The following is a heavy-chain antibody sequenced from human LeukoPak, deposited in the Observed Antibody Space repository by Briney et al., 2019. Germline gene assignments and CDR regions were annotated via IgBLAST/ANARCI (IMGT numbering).Heavy chain of an antibody. J-gene: IGHJ4*02. CDR1: GFTFSSYG. D-gene: IGHD1-7*01. V-gene: IGHV3-30*02. Sequence: PGGSLRLSCAASGFTFSSYGMHWVRQAPGKGLEWVAFIRYDGSNKYYADSVKGRFTFSRDNSKNTLYQQMNSLRAEDTAVYYCATEGKTRTWNYYQAKPVYWGQGTLVTVSS. CDR2: IRYDGSNK. CDR3: ATEGKTRTWNYYQAKPVY.